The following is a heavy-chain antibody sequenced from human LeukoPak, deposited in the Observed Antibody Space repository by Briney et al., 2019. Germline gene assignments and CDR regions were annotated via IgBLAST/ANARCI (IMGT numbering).Heavy chain of an antibody. D-gene: IGHD5-24*01. Sequence: SETLSLTCTVSGGSISSYYWSWIRQPAGMGLEWIGRIYTSGSTNYNPSLKSRVTMSVDTSKNQFSLKLSSVTAADTAVYYYARDLSGDGYRAAPYYFDYWGQGTLVTVSS. J-gene: IGHJ4*02. CDR2: IYTSGST. V-gene: IGHV4-4*07. CDR1: GGSISSYY. CDR3: ARDLSGDGYRAAPYYFDY.